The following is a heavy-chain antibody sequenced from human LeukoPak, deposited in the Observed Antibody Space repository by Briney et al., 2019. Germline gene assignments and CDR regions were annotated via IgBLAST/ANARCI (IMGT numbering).Heavy chain of an antibody. CDR1: GGSISSYY. J-gene: IGHJ4*02. CDR3: ARGSWELPPFDY. V-gene: IGHV4-59*01. D-gene: IGHD1-26*01. CDR2: IYYSGST. Sequence: SETLSLTCTVSGGSISSYYWSWIRQPPGKGLGWIGYIYYSGSTNYNPSLKSRVTISVDTSKNQFSLKLSSVTAADTAVYYCARGSWELPPFDYWGQGTLVTVSS.